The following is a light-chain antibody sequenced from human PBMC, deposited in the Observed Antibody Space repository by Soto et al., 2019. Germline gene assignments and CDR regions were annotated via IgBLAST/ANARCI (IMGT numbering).Light chain of an antibody. J-gene: IGKJ2*01. CDR1: QSISSY. Sequence: DIQMTQSPSSLSASVGDRVTITCRASQSISSYLNWYQQKPGKAPKLLIYAASSLQSGVPSRFNGSGSGTDFTLTISSLQPEDFATYYGQQSYSTPPTFGQGTKLEIK. CDR2: AAS. V-gene: IGKV1-39*01. CDR3: QQSYSTPPT.